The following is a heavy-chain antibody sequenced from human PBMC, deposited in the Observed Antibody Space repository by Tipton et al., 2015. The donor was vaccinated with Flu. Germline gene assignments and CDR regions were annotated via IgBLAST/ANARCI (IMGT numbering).Heavy chain of an antibody. CDR3: ARGSGSGTFVIFDY. Sequence: TLSLTCTVSGGSLSSFYWTWIRQPAGKGLEWIGRIYSSGITKYNPSLKSRVTMSVDTSKNPFSLSLSSVTAADTAVYYCARGSGSGTFVIFDYWGQGTLVAVS. J-gene: IGHJ4*02. D-gene: IGHD3-10*01. CDR1: GGSLSSFY. V-gene: IGHV4-4*07. CDR2: IYSSGIT.